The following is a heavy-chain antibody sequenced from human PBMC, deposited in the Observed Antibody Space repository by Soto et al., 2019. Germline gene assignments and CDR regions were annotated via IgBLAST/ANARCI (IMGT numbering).Heavy chain of an antibody. CDR3: ARDRVTTPRFYDY. V-gene: IGHV1-8*01. CDR1: GYPFTSYD. J-gene: IGHJ4*02. Sequence: VSVKVSCKASGYPFTSYDINWVRQSTGQGLEWMGWMNPNSGNTGYAQKFQGRVTMTRNTSISTAYMELSSLRSADTAVYYWARDRVTTPRFYDYWGQGSLVTVSS. D-gene: IGHD4-4*01. CDR2: MNPNSGNT.